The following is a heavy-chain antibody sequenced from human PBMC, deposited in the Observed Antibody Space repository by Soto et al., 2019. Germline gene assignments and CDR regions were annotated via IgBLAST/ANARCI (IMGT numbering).Heavy chain of an antibody. J-gene: IGHJ4*02. Sequence: KSVGSLRLSCEASGFTFSTYSMNWVRQAPGKGLEWVSSISSGSGFIYYANSVKGRFTISRDNAKNSLYLQMNTLRAEDTAVYYCARVSRAYFDSGGYLPCDSWGQGTLVTVSS. CDR2: ISSGSGFI. D-gene: IGHD3-22*01. CDR1: GFTFSTYS. CDR3: ARVSRAYFDSGGYLPCDS. V-gene: IGHV3-21*01.